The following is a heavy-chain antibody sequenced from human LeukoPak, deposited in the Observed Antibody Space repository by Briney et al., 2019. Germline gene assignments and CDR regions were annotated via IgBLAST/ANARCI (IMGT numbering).Heavy chain of an antibody. Sequence: PGGSLRLSCAASGFTFSSYAMHWVRQAPGKGLEWVAVISYDGSNKYYADSVKGRFTISRDNSKNTLYLQMNSLRAEDTAVYYCVRDWEWEAWDYYYGMDVWGQGTTVTVSS. CDR2: ISYDGSNK. CDR1: GFTFSSYA. V-gene: IGHV3-30-3*01. J-gene: IGHJ6*02. D-gene: IGHD1-26*01. CDR3: VRDWEWEAWDYYYGMDV.